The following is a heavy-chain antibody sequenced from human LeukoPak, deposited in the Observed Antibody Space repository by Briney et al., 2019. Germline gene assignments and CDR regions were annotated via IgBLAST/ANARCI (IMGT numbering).Heavy chain of an antibody. CDR2: MNPNSGNT. CDR1: GYTFTSYD. Sequence: ASVKVSCKTSGYTFTSYDINWVRQATGQGLEWMGWMNPNSGNTGYAQKFQGRVTMTRNTSISTAYMELSSLRSEDTAVYYCARGRRYSYGYYYYYCYMDVWGKGTTVTVSS. J-gene: IGHJ6*03. V-gene: IGHV1-8*01. D-gene: IGHD5-18*01. CDR3: ARGRRYSYGYYYYYCYMDV.